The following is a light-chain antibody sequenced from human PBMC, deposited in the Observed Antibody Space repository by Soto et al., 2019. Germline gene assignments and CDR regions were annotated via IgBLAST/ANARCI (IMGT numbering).Light chain of an antibody. CDR2: DAS. CDR1: QNINNY. CDR3: QHYNSLPIT. J-gene: IGKJ5*01. Sequence: IQRTQSTSSLYVSVGHRVTTPGLVSQNINNYLNWYQQKPGRAPKLLIDDASNLEEGVPSRFRGSGSGTDFTFNINSLQPEDIGTYYCQHYNSLPITFGQGTRLEIK. V-gene: IGKV1-33*01.